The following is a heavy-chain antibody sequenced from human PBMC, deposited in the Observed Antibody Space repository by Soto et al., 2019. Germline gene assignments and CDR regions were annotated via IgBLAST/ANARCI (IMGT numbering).Heavy chain of an antibody. CDR1: GFSLSTSGMC. CDR2: IDWDDDK. Sequence: SGPTLVNPTQTLTLTCTFSGFSLSTSGMCVSWIRQPPGKALEWLALIDWDDDKYYSTSLKTRLTISKDTSKNQVVLTMTNMDPVDTATYYCARSTYYYGSGSGIFDYWGQGTLVTVSS. J-gene: IGHJ4*02. CDR3: ARSTYYYGSGSGIFDY. D-gene: IGHD3-10*01. V-gene: IGHV2-70*01.